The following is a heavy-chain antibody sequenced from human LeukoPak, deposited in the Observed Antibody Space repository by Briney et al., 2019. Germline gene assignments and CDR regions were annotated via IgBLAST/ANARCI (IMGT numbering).Heavy chain of an antibody. V-gene: IGHV3-30*01. CDR3: ARGGDSSGYYLSYDY. D-gene: IGHD3-22*01. J-gene: IGHJ4*02. CDR1: GFTFSSYA. CDR2: ISYDGSNK. Sequence: GGSLRLSCAASGFTFSSYAMHWVRQAPGKGLEWVAVISYDGSNKYYADSVKGRFTISRDNSKNTLYPQMNSLRAEDTAVYYCARGGDSSGYYLSYDYWGQGTLVTVSS.